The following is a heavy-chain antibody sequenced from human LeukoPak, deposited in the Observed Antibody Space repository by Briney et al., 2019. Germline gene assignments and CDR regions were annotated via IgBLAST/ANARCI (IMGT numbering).Heavy chain of an antibody. D-gene: IGHD6-13*01. CDR1: GFTLSSYA. CDR2: IHSDGITT. V-gene: IGHV3-74*01. CDR3: GREYSDSRYFDY. Sequence: PGGSLRLSCAASGFTLSSYAVSWVRQAPGKGLEWVSRIHSDGITTNYADSVKGRFTISRDNAQNTLYLQMNSLRAEDTAVYYCGREYSDSRYFDYWGQGTLVTVSS. J-gene: IGHJ4*02.